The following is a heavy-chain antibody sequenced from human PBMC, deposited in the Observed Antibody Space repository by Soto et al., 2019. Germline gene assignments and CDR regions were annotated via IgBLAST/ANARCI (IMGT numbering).Heavy chain of an antibody. CDR1: GFTFSTYA. CDR2: ISYDGSTK. J-gene: IGHJ3*02. CDR3: AKDQGYCGGDCYDDFDI. V-gene: IGHV3-30-3*01. D-gene: IGHD2-21*02. Sequence: GGSLRLSCAASGFTFSTYAMHWVRQAPGKGLEWVAVISYDGSTKYYADSVKGRFTCSRDNSKNTLYLQMNSLRAEDTAVYYCAKDQGYCGGDCYDDFDIWGQGKMVTVSS.